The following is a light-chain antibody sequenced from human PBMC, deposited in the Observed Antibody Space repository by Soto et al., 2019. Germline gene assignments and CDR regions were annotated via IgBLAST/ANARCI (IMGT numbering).Light chain of an antibody. CDR2: AAS. V-gene: IGKV1-39*01. CDR1: QSISTY. J-gene: IGKJ2*01. CDR3: QQSYSTPLT. Sequence: DIQMTQSPSSLSASVGDRVTITCRASQSISTYLNWYQQKPGKAPKVLIYAASSLQSGVPSRFSGTGSGTDFILPISSLQPEDFATYYCQQSYSTPLTCGQGTKLEIK.